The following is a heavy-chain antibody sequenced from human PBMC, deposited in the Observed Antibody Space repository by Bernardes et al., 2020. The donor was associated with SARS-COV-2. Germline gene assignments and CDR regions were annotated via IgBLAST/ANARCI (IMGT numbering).Heavy chain of an antibody. D-gene: IGHD6-25*01. Sequence: GGSLRLSCAASGFIFSSYWMHWVRQVPGRGLVWLSRIKSDGSTTNYADPVKGRFTISRDNAKNKLWLQMNSLRDEDTAMYYCARGASSGYRIDYWGPGTLVTVSS. CDR2: IKSDGSTT. J-gene: IGHJ4*02. CDR1: GFIFSSYW. CDR3: ARGASSGYRIDY. V-gene: IGHV3-74*01.